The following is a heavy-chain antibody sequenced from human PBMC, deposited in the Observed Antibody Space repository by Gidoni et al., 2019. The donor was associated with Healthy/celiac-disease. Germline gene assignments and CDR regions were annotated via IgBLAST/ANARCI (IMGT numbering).Heavy chain of an antibody. CDR1: GFTVSSNY. CDR3: ARQVTRVAGPLDY. CDR2: IYSGGST. D-gene: IGHD6-19*01. V-gene: IGHV3-53*01. J-gene: IGHJ4*02. Sequence: EVQLVESGGGLIQPGGSLSLSCAASGFTVSSNYMSWVRQAPGKGLEWVSVIYSGGSTYYADSVKGRFTISRDNSKNTLYLQMNSLRAEDTAVYYCARQVTRVAGPLDYWGQGTLVTVSS.